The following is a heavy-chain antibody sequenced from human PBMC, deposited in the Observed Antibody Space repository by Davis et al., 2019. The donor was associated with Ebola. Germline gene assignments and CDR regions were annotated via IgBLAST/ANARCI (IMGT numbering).Heavy chain of an antibody. V-gene: IGHV4-30-4*08. Sequence: LRLSCTVSGGSISNGDYSWSWIRQPPGKGLEWIGYIHHSGGTYYNPSLKSRLTISVDTSKNQFSLRLNSVTAADTATYYCARDDLTGLMDSWGQGTLVTVSS. CDR3: ARDDLTGLMDS. J-gene: IGHJ4*02. D-gene: IGHD2-8*02. CDR1: GGSISNGDYS. CDR2: IHHSGGT.